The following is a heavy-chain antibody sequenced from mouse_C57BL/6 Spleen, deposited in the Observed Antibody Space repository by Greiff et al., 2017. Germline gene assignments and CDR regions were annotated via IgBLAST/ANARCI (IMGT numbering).Heavy chain of an antibody. Sequence: VQLQQSGAELARPGASVKMSCKASGYTFTSYTMHWVKQRPGQGLEWIGYINPSSGYTKYNQKFKDKATLTADKSSSTAYMQLSSLTSEDSAVYYCARSALYDYDEGDFDYWGQGTTLTVSS. V-gene: IGHV1-4*01. D-gene: IGHD2-4*01. CDR2: INPSSGYT. CDR3: ARSALYDYDEGDFDY. CDR1: GYTFTSYT. J-gene: IGHJ2*01.